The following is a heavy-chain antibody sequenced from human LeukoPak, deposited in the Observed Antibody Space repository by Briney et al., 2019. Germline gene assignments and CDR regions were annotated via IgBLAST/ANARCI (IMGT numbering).Heavy chain of an antibody. V-gene: IGHV4-39*01. CDR2: IYYSGNT. D-gene: IGHD3/OR15-3a*01. J-gene: IGHJ4*02. CDR3: ARQTGSGLFILP. Sequence: PSETLSLTCTVSGGSISSSSYYWGWIRQPPGKGLEWIGSIYYSGNTYYNASLKSQVSISIETSKNQFSLRLTSVTAADTAVYYCARQTGSGLFILPGGQGTLVTVSS. CDR1: GGSISSSSYY.